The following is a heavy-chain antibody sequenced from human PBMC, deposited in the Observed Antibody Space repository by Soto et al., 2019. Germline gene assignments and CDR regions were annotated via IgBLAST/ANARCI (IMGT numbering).Heavy chain of an antibody. J-gene: IGHJ6*02. Sequence: QVQLVQSGAEVKKPGSSVKVSCKASGGTFSSYSISWVRQAPGQGLEWMGGIIPIFGTADYAQRFQGRVTITADESTRTAYMELSSLRAAATAVYSCARHYGGSGSSLRVGYYYYGMDVWGQGATVTVSS. V-gene: IGHV1-69*12. CDR2: IIPIFGTA. CDR3: ARHYGGSGSSLRVGYYYYGMDV. D-gene: IGHD3-10*01. CDR1: GGTFSSYS.